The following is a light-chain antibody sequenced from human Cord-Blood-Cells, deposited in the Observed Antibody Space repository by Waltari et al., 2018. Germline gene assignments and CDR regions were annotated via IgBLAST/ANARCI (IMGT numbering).Light chain of an antibody. J-gene: IGLJ2*01. CDR3: SSYAGSNNFVV. V-gene: IGLV2-8*01. Sequence: QSALTQPPSPSGSPGQSVTISCTGTSSDVGGYTYVSCYQQHPGKAPKLMIYEVSKRPSGVPDRFSGSKSGNTASLTVSGLQAEDEADYYCSSYAGSNNFVVFGGGTKLTVL. CDR1: SSDVGGYTY. CDR2: EVS.